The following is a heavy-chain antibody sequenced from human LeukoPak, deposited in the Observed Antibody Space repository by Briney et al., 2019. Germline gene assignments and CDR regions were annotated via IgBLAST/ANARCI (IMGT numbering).Heavy chain of an antibody. V-gene: IGHV1-24*01. Sequence: ASVKVSCKVSGYTLTELSMHWVRQAPGKGPEWMGGFDPEDGETIYAQKFQGRVTMTEDTSTDTAYMELSSLRSEDTAVYYCATHSGSYFVLADDAFDIWGQGTMVTVSS. CDR1: GYTLTELS. CDR2: FDPEDGET. J-gene: IGHJ3*02. D-gene: IGHD1-26*01. CDR3: ATHSGSYFVLADDAFDI.